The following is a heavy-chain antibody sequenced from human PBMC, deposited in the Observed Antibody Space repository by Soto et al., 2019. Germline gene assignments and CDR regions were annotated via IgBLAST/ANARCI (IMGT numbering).Heavy chain of an antibody. CDR1: GYSFTYYH. CDR2: INPKSGGT. D-gene: IGHD2-8*01. J-gene: IGHJ6*02. Sequence: XSVKVSCKASGYSFTYYHIHWVRQAPGQGLEWLGRINPKSGGTSTAQKFQGWVTMTTDTSISTASMELTRLTSDDTAIYYCARGDSTDCSNGVCSFFYNHDMDVWGQGNTVTVSS. CDR3: ARGDSTDCSNGVCSFFYNHDMDV. V-gene: IGHV1-2*04.